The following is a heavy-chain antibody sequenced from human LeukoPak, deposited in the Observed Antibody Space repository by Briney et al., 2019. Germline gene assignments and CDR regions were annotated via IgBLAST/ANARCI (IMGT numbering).Heavy chain of an antibody. D-gene: IGHD1-26*01. Sequence: SETLSLTCTVSGGSISGYYWTWIRQPPGEGLEWIGYIYYSGSTNYHPSLKSRVTLSVDTSTKQFSLKLSSVTAADTAMYYCARGLLVGNTGYYFDYWGQGTLVTVSS. J-gene: IGHJ4*02. CDR1: GGSISGYY. CDR3: ARGLLVGNTGYYFDY. V-gene: IGHV4-59*01. CDR2: IYYSGST.